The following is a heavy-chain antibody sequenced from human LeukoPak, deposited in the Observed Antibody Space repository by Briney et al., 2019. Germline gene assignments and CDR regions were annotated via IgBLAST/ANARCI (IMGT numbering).Heavy chain of an antibody. D-gene: IGHD2-2*01. CDR1: GGPISSYY. Sequence: SETLSLTCTVSGGPISSYYWSWIRQPAGKGLEWIGRIYTSGSTNYNPSLKSRVTMSVDTSKNQFSLKLSSVTVADTAVYYCARVGNIVVGDYYYMDVWGKGTTVTVSS. CDR2: IYTSGST. V-gene: IGHV4-4*07. CDR3: ARVGNIVVGDYYYMDV. J-gene: IGHJ6*03.